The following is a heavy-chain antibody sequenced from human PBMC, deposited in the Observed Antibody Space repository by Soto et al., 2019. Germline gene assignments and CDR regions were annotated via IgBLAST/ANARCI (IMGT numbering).Heavy chain of an antibody. CDR2: ISSSSSTI. CDR1: GFTFSSYS. D-gene: IGHD3-16*01. J-gene: IGHJ4*02. Sequence: EVQLVESGGGLVQPGGSLRLSCAASGFTFSSYSMNWVRQAPGKGLEWVSYISSSSSTIYYADSVKGRFTISRDNAKNSLYLQMNSLRAEDTAVYYCARNGPVYEYIWGSTAFDYWGQGTLVTVSS. V-gene: IGHV3-48*01. CDR3: ARNGPVYEYIWGSTAFDY.